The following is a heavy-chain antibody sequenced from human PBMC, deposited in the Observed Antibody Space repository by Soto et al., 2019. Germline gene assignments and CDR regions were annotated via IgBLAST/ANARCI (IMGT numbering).Heavy chain of an antibody. D-gene: IGHD3-22*01. Sequence: ASVKVSCKVSGYTLTELPMHWVRQAPGKGLEWMGGFDPEDGETIYAQKFQGRVTMTEDTSTDTAYMELSSLRSEDTAVYYCATSVKSPYDSSGYYDYWGQGTLVTVSS. CDR2: FDPEDGET. J-gene: IGHJ4*02. CDR3: ATSVKSPYDSSGYYDY. CDR1: GYTLTELP. V-gene: IGHV1-24*01.